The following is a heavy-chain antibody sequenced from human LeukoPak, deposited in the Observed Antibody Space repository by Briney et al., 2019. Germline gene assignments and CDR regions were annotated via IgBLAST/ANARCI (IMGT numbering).Heavy chain of an antibody. V-gene: IGHV4-30-4*08. Sequence: ASETLSLTCTVSGGSISGGDYSWSWIRKPPGKGLAWIGYVYYSGSTYYNPSLKSRVTISVDTSKNQFSLKLSSVTAADTAVYYCARGRYYYDSSGYYFLDYWGQGTLVTVSS. CDR2: VYYSGST. D-gene: IGHD3-22*01. CDR3: ARGRYYYDSSGYYFLDY. CDR1: GGSISGGDYS. J-gene: IGHJ4*02.